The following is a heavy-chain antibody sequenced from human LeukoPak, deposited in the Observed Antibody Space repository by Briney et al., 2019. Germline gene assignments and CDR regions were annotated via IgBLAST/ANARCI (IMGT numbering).Heavy chain of an antibody. Sequence: GGSLRLSCAASGFTFSNAWMSWVRQTPGKGLEWVGRIKSKTDGGTTDYAAPVKGRFTISRDNSKNTLYLQMNSLRAEDTAVYYCAKDRIAAAKHAYGMDVWGQGTTVTVSS. CDR1: GFTFSNAW. CDR2: IKSKTDGGTT. CDR3: AKDRIAAAKHAYGMDV. J-gene: IGHJ6*02. V-gene: IGHV3-15*01. D-gene: IGHD6-13*01.